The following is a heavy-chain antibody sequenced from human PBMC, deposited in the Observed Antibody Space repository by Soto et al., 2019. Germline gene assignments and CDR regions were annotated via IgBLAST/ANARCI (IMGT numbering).Heavy chain of an antibody. V-gene: IGHV4-4*07. CDR3: ARDQGVAAAGITWFDP. D-gene: IGHD6-13*01. Sequence: SETLSLTCTVSGASMNSYHWSWIRQPAGKGLEWIGHIHSSGSTNYNPSLKSRVTMSVDTSKNQFSLRLMSLTAADTAVYYCARDQGVAAAGITWFDPWGQGXLVTVSS. J-gene: IGHJ5*02. CDR1: GASMNSYH. CDR2: IHSSGST.